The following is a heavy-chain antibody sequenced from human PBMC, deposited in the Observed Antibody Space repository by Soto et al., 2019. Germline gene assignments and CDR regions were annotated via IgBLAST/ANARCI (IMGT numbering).Heavy chain of an antibody. CDR1: GGSFSGYY. V-gene: IGHV4-34*01. D-gene: IGHD3-3*01. Sequence: SETLSLTCAVYGGSFSGYYWSWIRQPPGKGLEWIGEINHSGSTNYNPSLKSRVTIAVDTSKNQFSLKLSSVTAADTAVYYCARDLVGSGYYYFDYWGQGTLVTVSS. CDR2: INHSGST. J-gene: IGHJ4*02. CDR3: ARDLVGSGYYYFDY.